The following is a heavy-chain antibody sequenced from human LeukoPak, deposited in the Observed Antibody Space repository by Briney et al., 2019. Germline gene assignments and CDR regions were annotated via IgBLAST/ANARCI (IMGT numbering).Heavy chain of an antibody. V-gene: IGHV3-21*01. Sequence: GGSLRLSCAASGFTFSSYSMNWVRQAPGKGLEWVSSISSSSYIYYADSVKGRFTISRDNAKNSLYLQMNSLRAEDTAVYYCARFLGYCSGGSCYGEDYWGQGTLVTVSS. CDR1: GFTFSSYS. CDR2: ISSSSYI. J-gene: IGHJ4*02. CDR3: ARFLGYCSGGSCYGEDY. D-gene: IGHD2-15*01.